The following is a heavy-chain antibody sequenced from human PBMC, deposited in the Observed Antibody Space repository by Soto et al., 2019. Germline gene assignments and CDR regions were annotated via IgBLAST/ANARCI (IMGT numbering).Heavy chain of an antibody. J-gene: IGHJ4*02. V-gene: IGHV1-69*12. D-gene: IGHD3-22*01. CDR3: ARGGGGRYYYDSSGYYYDY. CDR1: GGTFSSYA. CDR2: IIPIVGTA. Sequence: QVQLVQSGAEVKKPGSSVKVSCKASGGTFSSYAISWVRQAPGQGLEWMGGIIPIVGTANYAQKFQGRVRITADESTSTAYMELSILRSEDTAVYYCARGGGGRYYYDSSGYYYDYWGQGTLVTVSS.